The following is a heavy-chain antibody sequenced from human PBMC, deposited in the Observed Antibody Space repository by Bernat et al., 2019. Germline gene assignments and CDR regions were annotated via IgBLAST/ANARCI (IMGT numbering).Heavy chain of an antibody. Sequence: EVQLVESGGGLVQPGGSLRLSCAASGFTVSSNYMSWVRQAPGKGLEWVSVIYSGGSTYHADSVKGRFTISRDNSKNTLYLQMNSLRAEDTAVYYCARDHSSGYPYGMDVWGQGTTVTVSS. J-gene: IGHJ6*02. CDR3: ARDHSSGYPYGMDV. CDR2: IYSGGST. D-gene: IGHD3-22*01. CDR1: GFTVSSNY. V-gene: IGHV3-66*01.